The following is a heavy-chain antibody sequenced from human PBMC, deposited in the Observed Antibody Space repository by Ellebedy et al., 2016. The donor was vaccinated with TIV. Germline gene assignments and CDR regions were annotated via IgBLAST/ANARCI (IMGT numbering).Heavy chain of an antibody. V-gene: IGHV1-2*02. CDR3: ARDLATLVRGVVIGNCFDP. D-gene: IGHD3-10*01. CDR1: GYTFTSYG. CDR2: INPNSGGT. Sequence: ASVKVSCXASGYTFTSYGISWVRQAPGQGLEWMGWINPNSGGTNYAQKFQGRVTMTRDTSISTAYMELSRLRSDDTALYYCARDLATLVRGVVIGNCFDPWGQGTLVTVSS. J-gene: IGHJ5*02.